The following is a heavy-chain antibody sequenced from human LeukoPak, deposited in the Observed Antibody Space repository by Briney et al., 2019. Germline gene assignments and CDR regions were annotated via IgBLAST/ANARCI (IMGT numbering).Heavy chain of an antibody. Sequence: GGSLRLSCEASGFTFDENGMSWVRQAPGKGMEWVSGISLNGGSSVYADSVKGGLTISRDNAKNSLYLQMNSLRAEDTALYYCVRSITMFQHWGQGTLVSVSS. D-gene: IGHD3-10*01. V-gene: IGHV3-20*04. CDR3: VRSITMFQH. CDR2: ISLNGGSS. CDR1: GFTFDENG. J-gene: IGHJ1*01.